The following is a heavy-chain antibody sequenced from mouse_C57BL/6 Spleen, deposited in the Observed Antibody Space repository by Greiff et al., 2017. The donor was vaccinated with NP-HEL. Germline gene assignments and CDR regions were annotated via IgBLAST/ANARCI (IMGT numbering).Heavy chain of an antibody. CDR3: ARRGRETLYFDY. CDR1: GYTFTSYW. V-gene: IGHV1-69*01. J-gene: IGHJ2*01. Sequence: QVQLQQPGAELVMPGASVTLSCKASGYTFTSYWMHWVKQRPGQGLEWIGEIDPSDSYTNYNQKFKGKSNLTVDKSSSTAYMQLSSLTSEDSAVNYCARRGRETLYFDYWGQGTTLTVSS. CDR2: IDPSDSYT. D-gene: IGHD3-3*01.